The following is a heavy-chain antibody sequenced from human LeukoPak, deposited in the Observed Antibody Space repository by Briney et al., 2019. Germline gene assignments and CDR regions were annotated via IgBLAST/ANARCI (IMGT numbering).Heavy chain of an antibody. CDR1: GGTFSSYA. J-gene: IGHJ4*02. CDR3: ARQPSVAGTKGGFDY. CDR2: IIPLCGTA. Sequence: GSGVKVSCQGSGGTFSSYALSWVRQAPGQGLAWVGVIIPLCGTANYAQKFQGRVTMTADESTSKAYMELRSLRSEDTAVYYCARQPSVAGTKGGFDYWGQGTLVTVSS. V-gene: IGHV1-69*01. D-gene: IGHD6-19*01.